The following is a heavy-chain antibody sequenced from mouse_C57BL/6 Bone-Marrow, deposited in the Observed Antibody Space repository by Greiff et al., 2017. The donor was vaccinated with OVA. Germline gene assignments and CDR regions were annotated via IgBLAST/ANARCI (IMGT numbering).Heavy chain of an antibody. J-gene: IGHJ2*01. CDR1: GYTFTSYT. CDR3: ASLLLRDYFDY. V-gene: IGHV1-4*01. Sequence: QVQLQQSGAELARPGASVKMSCKASGYTFTSYTMHWVKQRPGQGLEWIGYINPSSGYTKYNQKFKDKATLTADKSSSTAYMQLSSLTSEDSAVYYCASLLLRDYFDYSGQGTTLTVSS. CDR2: INPSSGYT. D-gene: IGHD1-1*01.